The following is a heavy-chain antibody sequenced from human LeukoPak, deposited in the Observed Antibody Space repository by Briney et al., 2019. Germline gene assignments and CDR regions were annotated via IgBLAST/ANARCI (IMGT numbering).Heavy chain of an antibody. Sequence: PGGSLRLSCAASGFTFSSYAMSWVRQAPGKGLEWVSTISDSGGSTYYADSVKGRFTISRDNSKNTLYLQMNSLRAEDTAIYYCAKDWKARYFETWGQGTLVTVSS. CDR2: ISDSGGST. D-gene: IGHD3-9*01. J-gene: IGHJ5*02. CDR3: AKDWKARYFET. CDR1: GFTFSSYA. V-gene: IGHV3-23*01.